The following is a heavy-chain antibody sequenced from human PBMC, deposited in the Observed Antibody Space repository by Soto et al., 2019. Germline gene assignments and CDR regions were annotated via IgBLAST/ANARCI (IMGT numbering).Heavy chain of an antibody. CDR2: IYSSVST. CDR1: GGSVSSGSSY. CDR3: ARAGNSARDLDY. D-gene: IGHD4-4*01. V-gene: IGHV4-61*01. J-gene: IGHJ4*02. Sequence: SETLSLTCTVSGGSVSSGSSYWSWIRQPPGKGLEWIGYIYSSVSTNYNPSLKSRVTISVDTSKNQFSLKLSSVTAADTAVYYCARAGNSARDLDYWGQGTMVTVSS.